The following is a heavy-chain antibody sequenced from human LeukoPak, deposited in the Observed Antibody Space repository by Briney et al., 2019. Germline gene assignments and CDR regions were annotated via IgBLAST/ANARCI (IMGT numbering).Heavy chain of an antibody. D-gene: IGHD3-22*01. CDR2: ISYDGSNK. Sequence: GGSLRLSCAASGFTFRSYAMHWVRQAPGKGLEWEAAISYDGSNKKYADSVKGRFTISRDNSKNTLYLQMNSLRAEDTAVYYCARLKYYYDSSGYRAEYFQHWGQGTLVTVSS. CDR1: GFTFRSYA. V-gene: IGHV3-30*04. J-gene: IGHJ1*01. CDR3: ARLKYYYDSSGYRAEYFQH.